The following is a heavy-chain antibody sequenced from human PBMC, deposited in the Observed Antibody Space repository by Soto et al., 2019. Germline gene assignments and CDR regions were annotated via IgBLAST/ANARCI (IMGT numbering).Heavy chain of an antibody. CDR2: ISHSGST. CDR3: ARGIRVGATFYGMDV. J-gene: IGHJ6*02. V-gene: IGHV4-34*01. D-gene: IGHD1-26*01. CDR1: GGSFSGYY. Sequence: SETLSLTCAVYGGSFSGYYWSWIRQPPGKGLEWIGEISHSGSTNYNPSLKSRLTISVDTSKNQFSLKLSSATAADTAVYYCARGIRVGATFYGMDVWGQGTTVTVSS.